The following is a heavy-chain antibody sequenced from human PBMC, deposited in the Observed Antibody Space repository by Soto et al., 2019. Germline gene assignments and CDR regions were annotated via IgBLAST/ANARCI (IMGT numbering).Heavy chain of an antibody. CDR2: IDYSGGT. J-gene: IGHJ4*02. D-gene: IGHD1-1*01. V-gene: IGHV4-30-4*01. CDR3: ARVRSTGIMYRSYFPS. Sequence: SETLSLTCSVSGGSISSGDYYWCWIRQPPGKGLEWIGYIDYSGGTYYNPSVKSRVTISGDMSKNQFSLKLSSVTAADTAVYYCARVRSTGIMYRSYFPSWAQVTLVTVS. CDR1: GGSISSGDYY.